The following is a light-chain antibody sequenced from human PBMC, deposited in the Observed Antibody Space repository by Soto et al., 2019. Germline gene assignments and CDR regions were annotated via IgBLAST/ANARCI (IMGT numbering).Light chain of an antibody. CDR2: GAS. CDR3: QQYDRWT. Sequence: EIGLTQSPGTLSLSAGERATRSCRASQSVSSSYLSWYQQKPGQAPRLVIYGASNRATGIPGRFSGSGSGTDFTLTISRLEPEDFAVYYRQQYDRWTFGQGTKVDIK. J-gene: IGKJ1*01. CDR1: QSVSSSY. V-gene: IGKV3-20*01.